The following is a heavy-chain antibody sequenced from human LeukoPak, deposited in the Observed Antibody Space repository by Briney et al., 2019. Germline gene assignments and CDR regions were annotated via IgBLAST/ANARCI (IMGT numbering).Heavy chain of an antibody. V-gene: IGHV3-23*01. Sequence: GASLRLSCAASGFIFRNYAMSWVRQAPGKGLEWVSAITGSGDTTYYADSVKGRFTISRDNSKNTLYVEMNTLRAEDTAVYYCAKWGDYDILTGYYVSDFWGQGTLVSVSS. CDR2: ITGSGDTT. CDR1: GFIFRNYA. D-gene: IGHD3-9*01. J-gene: IGHJ4*02. CDR3: AKWGDYDILTGYYVSDF.